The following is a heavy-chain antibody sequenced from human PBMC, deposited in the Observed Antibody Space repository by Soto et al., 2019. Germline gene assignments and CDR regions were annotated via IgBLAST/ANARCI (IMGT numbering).Heavy chain of an antibody. CDR2: ISGSGGST. J-gene: IGHJ5*02. D-gene: IGHD6-19*01. V-gene: IGHV3-23*01. Sequence: EVQLLESGGGLVQPGGSLRLSCAASGFTFSSYAMSGVRQAPGKGLEWVSAISGSGGSTYYADSVKGRFTISRDNSKNTLYLQMNSLRAEDTAVYYCAKLLQQWLVSNWFDPWGQGTLVTVSS. CDR1: GFTFSSYA. CDR3: AKLLQQWLVSNWFDP.